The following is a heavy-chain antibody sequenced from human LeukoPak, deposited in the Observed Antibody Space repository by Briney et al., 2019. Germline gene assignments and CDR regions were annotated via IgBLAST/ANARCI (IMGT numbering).Heavy chain of an antibody. CDR1: GGTFSSYA. J-gene: IGHJ4*02. CDR2: IIPIFGTA. D-gene: IGHD6-19*01. Sequence: GASVKVSCKASGGTFSSYAISWVRQAPGQGLEWMGRIIPIFGTANYAKKFQGRVTITTDESTSTAYMELSSLRSEDTAVYYCARDPSSGWYLEYYFDYWGQGTLVTVSS. CDR3: ARDPSSGWYLEYYFDY. V-gene: IGHV1-69*05.